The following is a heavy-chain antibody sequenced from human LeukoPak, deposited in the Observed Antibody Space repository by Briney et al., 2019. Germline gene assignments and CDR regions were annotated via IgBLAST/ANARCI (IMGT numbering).Heavy chain of an antibody. CDR3: AKEKYRGYSYGSGDY. Sequence: GRSLRLSCVSSRFTFSSYGMHSGRQAPGKGLEGVAVISFDGRNKYFADFLKGRSTISRDNTMNTLDLQIKSRRAEDTAVYYCAKEKYRGYSYGSGDYWGQGTLVTVSS. CDR2: ISFDGRNK. D-gene: IGHD5-18*01. CDR1: RFTFSSYG. V-gene: IGHV3-30*18. J-gene: IGHJ4*02.